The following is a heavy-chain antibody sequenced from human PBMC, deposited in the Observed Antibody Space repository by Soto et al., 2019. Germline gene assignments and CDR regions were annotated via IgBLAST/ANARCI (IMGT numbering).Heavy chain of an antibody. V-gene: IGHV3-23*01. J-gene: IGHJ4*02. CDR2: ISGSGGST. D-gene: IGHD2-21*02. Sequence: EVQLLESGGGLVQPGGSLRLSCAASGFTFSSYAMSWVRQAPGKGLEWVSAISGSGGSTYYADSVKGRFTISRDNSKNSLYLQMNSLRAEDTAVYYCAKDRGHIVVVTATLWGQGTLVTVSS. CDR3: AKDRGHIVVVTATL. CDR1: GFTFSSYA.